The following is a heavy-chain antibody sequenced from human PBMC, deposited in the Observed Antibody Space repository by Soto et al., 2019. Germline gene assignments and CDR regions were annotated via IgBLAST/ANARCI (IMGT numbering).Heavy chain of an antibody. CDR2: IITHNSNT. V-gene: IGHV1-18*01. CDR3: ARLKRGFGESPIDY. Sequence: ASVKVSCKASGYTVTSYGINLVRQAPVQVLELIVWIITHNSNTNYSQKLQGRFTITTYTSTITFYIELRNLRSDDTAVHYCARLKRGFGESPIDYWG. CDR1: GYTVTSYG. D-gene: IGHD3-10*01. J-gene: IGHJ4*01.